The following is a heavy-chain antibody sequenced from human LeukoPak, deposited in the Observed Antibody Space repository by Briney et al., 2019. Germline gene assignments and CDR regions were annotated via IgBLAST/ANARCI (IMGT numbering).Heavy chain of an antibody. CDR2: IYHSGNT. J-gene: IGHJ4*02. CDR3: ADHIAAAGHHYFDY. V-gene: IGHV4-4*02. Sequence: SETLSLTCAVSGDSISSSHWWSWVRQSPGKGLEWIGEIYHSGNTNYNPSLKSRVTISVDTSKNQFSLKMSSVTAADTAVYYCADHIAAAGHHYFDYWGQGTLVTVSS. CDR1: GDSISSSHW. D-gene: IGHD6-13*01.